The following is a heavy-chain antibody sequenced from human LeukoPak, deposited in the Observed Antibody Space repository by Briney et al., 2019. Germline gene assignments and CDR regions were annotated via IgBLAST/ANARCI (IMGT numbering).Heavy chain of an antibody. V-gene: IGHV1-2*02. D-gene: IGHD5-12*01. J-gene: IGHJ4*02. Sequence: GASVKVSCKASGYTFTGYYMHWVRQAPGQGLEWMGWINPNSGGTNYAQKFQGRVTMTRDTSISTAYMELSRLRSDDTAVYYCAGGRGYDYEPFFDYWGQGTLVTVSS. CDR1: GYTFTGYY. CDR2: INPNSGGT. CDR3: AGGRGYDYEPFFDY.